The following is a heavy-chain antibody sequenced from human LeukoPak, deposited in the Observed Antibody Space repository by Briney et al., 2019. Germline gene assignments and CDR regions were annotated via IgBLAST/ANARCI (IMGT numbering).Heavy chain of an antibody. CDR1: GFTFSSYW. CDR3: ARDRYDFWSGYYVPFDY. D-gene: IGHD3-3*01. J-gene: IGHJ4*02. Sequence: GGSLRLSCAASGFTFSSYWMHWVRQAPGKGLVWVSRINTDGSSTSYADSVKGRFTISRDNSKNTLYLQMNSLRAEDTAVYYCARDRYDFWSGYYVPFDYWGQGTLVTVSS. V-gene: IGHV3-74*01. CDR2: INTDGSST.